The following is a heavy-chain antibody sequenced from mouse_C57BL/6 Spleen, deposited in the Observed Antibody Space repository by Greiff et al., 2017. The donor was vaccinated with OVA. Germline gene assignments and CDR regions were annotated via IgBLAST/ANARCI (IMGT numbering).Heavy chain of an antibody. D-gene: IGHD1-1*01. CDR1: GFSLTSYA. CDR2: IWTGGGT. Sequence: VMLVESGPGLVAPSQSLSITCTVSGFSLTSYAISWVRQPPGKGLEWLGVIWTGGGTNYNSALKSRLSISKDNSKSQVFLKMNSLQTDDTARYYCARFPSTVVADYYAMDYWGQGTSVTVSS. V-gene: IGHV2-9-1*01. CDR3: ARFPSTVVADYYAMDY. J-gene: IGHJ4*01.